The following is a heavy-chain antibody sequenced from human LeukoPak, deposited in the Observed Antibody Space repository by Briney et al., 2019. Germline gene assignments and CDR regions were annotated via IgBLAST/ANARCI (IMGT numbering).Heavy chain of an antibody. Sequence: ASVKVSCKASGSTFTDYYMHWVRQAPAQGFEWMGWINPNDGDTNYAQKFQGRVTMTRDTSISTAHMEVSRLRSDDTAVYYCARANFLYCSSTTCLFDYWGQGTLVTVSS. CDR1: GSTFTDYY. CDR3: ARANFLYCSSTTCLFDY. CDR2: INPNDGDT. J-gene: IGHJ4*02. V-gene: IGHV1-2*02. D-gene: IGHD2-2*01.